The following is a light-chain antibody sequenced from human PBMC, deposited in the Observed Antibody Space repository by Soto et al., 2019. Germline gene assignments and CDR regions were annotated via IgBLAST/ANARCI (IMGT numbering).Light chain of an antibody. Sequence: EIVLTQSPATLSLSPGERATLSCRASQSVNSYLAWYQQKPGQAPRLLIYDATSRATGIPARFSGSGSGPDFTLTSSSLEPEDFAVSYCQQRSKCPGTFGGGTKVEIQ. CDR1: QSVNSY. V-gene: IGKV3-11*01. CDR3: QQRSKCPGT. CDR2: DAT. J-gene: IGKJ4*01.